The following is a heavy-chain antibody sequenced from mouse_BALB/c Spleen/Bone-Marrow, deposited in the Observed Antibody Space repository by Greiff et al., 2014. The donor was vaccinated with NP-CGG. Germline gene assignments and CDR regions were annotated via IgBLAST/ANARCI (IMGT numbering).Heavy chain of an antibody. CDR2: ISYSDIT. J-gene: IGHJ1*01. D-gene: IGHD2-4*01. CDR3: ARSRGLRRDWYFDV. V-gene: IGHV3-2*02. Sequence: DVHLVESGPGLVKPSQSLSLTCTVSGYSITSDYAWNWIRQFPGNKLEWMGYISYSDITSYNPSLKSRISITRDTSKNQFFLQLNSVTTEDTATYYCARSRGLRRDWYFDVWGAGTTVTVSS. CDR1: GYSITSDYA.